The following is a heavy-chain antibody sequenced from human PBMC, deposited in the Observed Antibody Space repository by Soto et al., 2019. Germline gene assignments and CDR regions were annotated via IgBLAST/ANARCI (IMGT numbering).Heavy chain of an antibody. V-gene: IGHV1-3*01. J-gene: IGHJ4*02. D-gene: IGHD2-2*02. Sequence: GASAKVSCKASGYTFTSYAMHWVRQAPGRRLEWMGWINAGNGNTKYSQKFQGRVTITRDTSASTAYMELSSLRSEDTAVYYRATLPFGVPAVITPWGQGTLVTVSS. CDR1: GYTFTSYA. CDR2: INAGNGNT. CDR3: ATLPFGVPAVITP.